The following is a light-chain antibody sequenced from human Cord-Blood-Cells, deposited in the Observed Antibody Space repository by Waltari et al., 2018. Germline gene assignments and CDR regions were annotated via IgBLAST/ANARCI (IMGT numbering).Light chain of an antibody. CDR2: STS. CDR1: TGAVTSGYY. CDR3: LLYYGGAQV. J-gene: IGLJ2*01. V-gene: IGLV7-43*01. Sequence: QTVVTQEPSLPVSPGGTVTLTCASSTGAVTSGYYPNWFQQKPGQAPRALSYSTSNKHSWTPTRFSGSLVGGKAALTLSGVQPEDEAEYYCLLYYGGAQVFGGGTKLTVL.